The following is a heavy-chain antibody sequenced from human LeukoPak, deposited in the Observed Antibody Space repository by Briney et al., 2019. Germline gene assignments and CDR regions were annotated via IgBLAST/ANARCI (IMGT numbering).Heavy chain of an antibody. Sequence: GGSLRLSCAASGFTFSSYAMSWVRQAPGKGLEWVSAISGSGGRTYYADSVKGRFTISRDNSKNTLYLQMNSLRAEDTAVYYCAKVYRSYYCGSGSYTRPLFDYWGQGTLVTVSS. J-gene: IGHJ4*02. D-gene: IGHD3-10*01. CDR3: AKVYRSYYCGSGSYTRPLFDY. V-gene: IGHV3-23*01. CDR2: ISGSGGRT. CDR1: GFTFSSYA.